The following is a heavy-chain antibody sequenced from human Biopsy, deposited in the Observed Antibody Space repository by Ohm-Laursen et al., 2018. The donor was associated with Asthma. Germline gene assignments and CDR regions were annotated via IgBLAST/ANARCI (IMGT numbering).Heavy chain of an antibody. J-gene: IGHJ4*02. CDR3: ARRGGVRRYFDY. D-gene: IGHD3-16*01. V-gene: IGHV4-30-4*01. CDR1: GGSISSGAYY. CDR2: IYYIGST. Sequence: SQTLSLTCAVSGGSISSGAYYWRWVRQPPGKGLEWIGYIYYIGSTYYNPSLKSRVAISPDTSKNQFSLKLSSVTAADTAVYFCARRGGVRRYFDYWGQGTLVTVSS.